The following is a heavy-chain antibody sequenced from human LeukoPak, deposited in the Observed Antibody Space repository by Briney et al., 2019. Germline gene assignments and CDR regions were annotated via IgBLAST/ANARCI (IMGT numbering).Heavy chain of an antibody. D-gene: IGHD3-10*01. Sequence: LETLSLTCTVSGGSISSYYWSWIRQPSGKGLEWIGYIYYSGSTNYNPSLKSRVTISVDTSKNHFSLNLTSVTAADTAVYYCARGRVIRWFGDLNFDYWGQGAPVTVSS. CDR1: GGSISSYY. CDR3: ARGRVIRWFGDLNFDY. J-gene: IGHJ4*02. V-gene: IGHV4-59*08. CDR2: IYYSGST.